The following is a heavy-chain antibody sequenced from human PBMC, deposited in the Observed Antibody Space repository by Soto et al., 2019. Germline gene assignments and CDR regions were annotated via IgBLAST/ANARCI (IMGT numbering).Heavy chain of an antibody. D-gene: IGHD6-19*01. V-gene: IGHV3-74*01. CDR3: IRGSRGWNGIDY. J-gene: IGHJ4*02. CDR2: IDGDGRNT. CDR1: GFTFSNHW. Sequence: EVQLVESGGGLVQPGGSLRVSCAASGFTFSNHWIHWVRQGPGKGLMSVSRIDGDGRNTDYADSVKGRFTISRDNAKNTVYLQMSSRRADDTGVYYCIRGSRGWNGIDYWGQGALVTVSS.